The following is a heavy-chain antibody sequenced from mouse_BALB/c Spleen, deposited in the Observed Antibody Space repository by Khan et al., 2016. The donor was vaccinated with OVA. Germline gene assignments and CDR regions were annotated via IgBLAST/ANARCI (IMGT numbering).Heavy chain of an antibody. J-gene: IGHJ4*01. V-gene: IGHV2-6-1*01. D-gene: IGHD2-10*01. CDR3: ARQPYYHYNIMDF. CDR2: IWSDGST. CDR1: GFSLTNYG. Sequence: QVQLQQSGPGLAAPSQSLSITCPISGFSLTNYGVHWVRQPPGKGLEWLVVIWSDGSTTYNSALKSRLTITKDNSQSQVFLRVNSLQTDDTAIYFCARQPYYHYNIMDFWGQGTSVTVSA.